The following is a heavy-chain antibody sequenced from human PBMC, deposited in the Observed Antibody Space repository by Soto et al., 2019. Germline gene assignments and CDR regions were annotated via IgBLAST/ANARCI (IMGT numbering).Heavy chain of an antibody. V-gene: IGHV6-1*01. CDR3: AKGDNLGPKTGYAFDP. D-gene: IGHD5-12*01. Sequence: PSQTLSLTCAISVDSASSNTASSNWIRQSGSRGLEWLGRTYFRSKWYNDYAVSVKSRIIINPDTSNNQFSLQLNSVTPEDTAVYFCAKGDNLGPKTGYAFDPWGQGIMVT. CDR2: TYFRSKWYN. CDR1: VDSASSNTAS. J-gene: IGHJ5*02.